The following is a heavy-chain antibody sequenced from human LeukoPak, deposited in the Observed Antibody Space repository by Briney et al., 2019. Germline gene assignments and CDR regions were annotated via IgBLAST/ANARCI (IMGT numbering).Heavy chain of an antibody. D-gene: IGHD6-6*01. Sequence: PSQTLSLTCTVSGGSISSGGYYWSWIRQHPGKGVEWIGYIYYSGSTYYNPSLKSRVTISVDTSKNQFSLKLSSVTAADTAVYYCARSSPPETFDYWGQGTLVTVSS. J-gene: IGHJ4*02. CDR1: GGSISSGGYY. CDR3: ARSSPPETFDY. V-gene: IGHV4-31*03. CDR2: IYYSGST.